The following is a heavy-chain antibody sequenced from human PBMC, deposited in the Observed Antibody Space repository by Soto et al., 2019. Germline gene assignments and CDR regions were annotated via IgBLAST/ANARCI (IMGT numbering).Heavy chain of an antibody. D-gene: IGHD3-22*01. V-gene: IGHV3-23*01. CDR2: IGGSGGDT. CDR1: GFTFSIYA. J-gene: IGHJ4*02. CDR3: AKDAPGSGWLSDY. Sequence: GGSLRLSCAASGFTFSIYAMSWVRQAPGKGLEWVSTIGGSGGDTTYADFVRGRFTVSTDNSRNTLYLQMNSLRAEDTAIYYCAKDAPGSGWLSDYWGRGTLVTVSS.